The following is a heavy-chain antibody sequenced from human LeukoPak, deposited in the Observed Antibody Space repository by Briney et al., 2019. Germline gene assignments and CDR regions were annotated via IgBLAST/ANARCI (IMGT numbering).Heavy chain of an antibody. Sequence: GGSLRLPCAASGFTFSSYWMTWVRQAPGKGLEWVANIKQDGSEKRYVDSVKGRFTISRDSAKNSLYLQMNSLRAEDTAVYYCARHPDHWFDPWGQGTLVTVSS. V-gene: IGHV3-7*01. CDR2: IKQDGSEK. J-gene: IGHJ5*02. CDR3: ARHPDHWFDP. CDR1: GFTFSSYW.